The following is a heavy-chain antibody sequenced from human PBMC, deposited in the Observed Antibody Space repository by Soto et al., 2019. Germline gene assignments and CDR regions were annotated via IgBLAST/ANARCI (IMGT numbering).Heavy chain of an antibody. CDR1: GFTFRDYG. D-gene: IGHD3-10*01. CDR3: TKDSGSTSAD. V-gene: IGHV3-23*01. Sequence: EVQLLESGGGLVQPGGSRRLSCAASGFTFRDYGMSWVRQAPGKGLAWVSGISGGATYYADSGKGRFVTSRDDSKNTLYLELDSLRVEDTAVYYCTKDSGSTSADWGQGTLVTVSS. CDR2: ISGGAT. J-gene: IGHJ4*02.